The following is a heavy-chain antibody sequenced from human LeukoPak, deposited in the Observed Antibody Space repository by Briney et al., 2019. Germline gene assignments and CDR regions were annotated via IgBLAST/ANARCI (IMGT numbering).Heavy chain of an antibody. Sequence: ASVKVSCKASGYTFTGYYMHWVRQAPGQGLQWMGRINPNSGDANYAQKFQGRVTMTRDTSISTAYMELSRLRSDDTAVYFCARSSSSYSPFDYWGQGTLVTVSS. J-gene: IGHJ4*02. V-gene: IGHV1-2*06. CDR3: ARSSSSYSPFDY. D-gene: IGHD2-2*01. CDR1: GYTFTGYY. CDR2: INPNSGDA.